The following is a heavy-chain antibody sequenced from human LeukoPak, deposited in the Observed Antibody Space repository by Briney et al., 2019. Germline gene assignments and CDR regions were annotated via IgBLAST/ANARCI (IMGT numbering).Heavy chain of an antibody. J-gene: IGHJ5*02. Sequence: SETLSLTCAVYGGSFSGYYWSWIRQPPGKGLEWIGEINHSGSTNYNPSLKSRVTISVDTSKNQFSLKLSSVTAADTAVYYCARGVKRLWFGDRGWFDPWGQGTLVTVSS. CDR2: INHSGST. D-gene: IGHD3-10*01. CDR3: ARGVKRLWFGDRGWFDP. V-gene: IGHV4-34*01. CDR1: GGSFSGYY.